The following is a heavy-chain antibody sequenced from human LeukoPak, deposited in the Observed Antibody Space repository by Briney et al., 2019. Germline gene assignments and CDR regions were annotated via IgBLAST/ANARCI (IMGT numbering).Heavy chain of an antibody. V-gene: IGHV3-9*01. Sequence: SGGSLRLSCAASGFTLDDYAMHWVRQAPGKGLEWVSGISWNSGSIGYADSVKGRFTISRDNAKNSLYLQMNSLRAEDTALYYCAKEGHCSSTSCYTHYYYYYMDVWGKGTTVTVSS. CDR2: ISWNSGSI. D-gene: IGHD2-2*02. CDR3: AKEGHCSSTSCYTHYYYYYMDV. CDR1: GFTLDDYA. J-gene: IGHJ6*03.